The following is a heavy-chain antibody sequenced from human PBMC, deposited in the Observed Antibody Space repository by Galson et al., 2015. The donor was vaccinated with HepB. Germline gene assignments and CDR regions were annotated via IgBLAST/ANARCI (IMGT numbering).Heavy chain of an antibody. CDR1: GLAFHSHA. D-gene: IGHD5-18*01. J-gene: IGHJ5*01. Sequence: SLRLSCAASGLAFHSHAMSWVRQAPGKGLEWISGISGNGDSTFYVDSVKGRFTISRDNSKNTLYLQMNSLRAEDTALYFCAKGYGLFDSWGQGILVTVSS. CDR2: ISGNGDST. V-gene: IGHV3-23*01. CDR3: AKGYGLFDS.